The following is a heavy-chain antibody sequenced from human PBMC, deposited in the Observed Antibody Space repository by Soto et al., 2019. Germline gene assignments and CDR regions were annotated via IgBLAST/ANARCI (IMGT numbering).Heavy chain of an antibody. CDR2: ISRNGVGT. CDR3: AKGGKVTTDYYGMDV. V-gene: IGHV3-23*01. Sequence: PGGSLRLSCAASGSTFRSYAMSWVRQAPLRGLEWVSAISRNGVGTYYADSVKGRFTISRDNSKNTLYLQMNSLRGDDTAVYYCAKGGKVTTDYYGMDVWGQGTTVPVSS. CDR1: GSTFRSYA. D-gene: IGHD4-17*01. J-gene: IGHJ6*02.